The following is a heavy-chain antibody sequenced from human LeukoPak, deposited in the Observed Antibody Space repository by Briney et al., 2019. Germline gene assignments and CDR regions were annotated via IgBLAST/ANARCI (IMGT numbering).Heavy chain of an antibody. D-gene: IGHD5-12*01. CDR2: ISYDGSNK. J-gene: IGHJ4*02. CDR3: AKAGYSGYDYFDY. V-gene: IGHV3-30*18. CDR1: GFTFSSYG. Sequence: GGSLRLSCAASGFTFSSYGMHWARQAPGKGLEWVAVISYDGSNKYYADSVKGRFTISRDNSKNTLYLQMNSLRAEDTAVYYCAKAGYSGYDYFDYWGQGTLVTVSS.